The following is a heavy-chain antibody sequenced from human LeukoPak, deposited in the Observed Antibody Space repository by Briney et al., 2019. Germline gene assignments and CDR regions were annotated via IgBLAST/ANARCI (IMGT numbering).Heavy chain of an antibody. V-gene: IGHV3-7*03. Sequence: PGGSLRLSCAASGFTFSSYWMSWVRQAPGKGLEWVANIKQDGSEKYYVDSVKGRFTISRDNAKNSLYLQMNSLRAEDMAVYYCARDGLWFGETHFDYWGQGTLVAVSS. CDR3: ARDGLWFGETHFDY. J-gene: IGHJ4*02. CDR1: GFTFSSYW. D-gene: IGHD3-10*01. CDR2: IKQDGSEK.